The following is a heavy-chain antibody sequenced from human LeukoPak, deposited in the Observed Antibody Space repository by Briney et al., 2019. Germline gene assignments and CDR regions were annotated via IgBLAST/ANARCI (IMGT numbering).Heavy chain of an antibody. Sequence: SETLSLTCAVYGGSFSGYYWSWIRQPPGKGLEWIGEINHSGSTNYNPSLKSRVTISVDTSKNQFSLKLSSVTAADTAVYYCARGWTHYYYYYGMDVWGQGTTVTVSS. CDR3: ARGWTHYYYYYGMDV. V-gene: IGHV4-34*01. J-gene: IGHJ6*02. CDR1: GGSFSGYY. D-gene: IGHD1-1*01. CDR2: INHSGST.